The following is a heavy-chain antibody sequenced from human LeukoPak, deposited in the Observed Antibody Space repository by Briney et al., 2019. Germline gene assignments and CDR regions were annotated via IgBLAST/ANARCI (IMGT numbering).Heavy chain of an antibody. Sequence: SETLSLTCTVSGGSISDNYWNWIRQPPGKGLEWIGHIYSSGSTDYNPSLKSRVTISVDTSKNQFSLRLSSVTAADTAIYYCAKALGISIAAATFDYWGQGTLVIVSS. CDR1: GGSISDNY. V-gene: IGHV4-59*01. D-gene: IGHD1-26*01. CDR2: IYSSGST. CDR3: AKALGISIAAATFDY. J-gene: IGHJ4*02.